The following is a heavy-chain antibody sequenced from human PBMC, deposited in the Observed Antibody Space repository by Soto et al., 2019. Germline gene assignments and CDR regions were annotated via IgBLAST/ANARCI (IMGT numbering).Heavy chain of an antibody. CDR2: ISAYNGNT. J-gene: IGHJ5*02. CDR1: GYTFTSYG. CDR3: ARHLAISEPAASNWFDP. V-gene: IGHV1-18*04. D-gene: IGHD2-2*01. Sequence: ASVKVSCKASGYTFTSYGISWVRQAPGQGLEWMGWISAYNGNTNYAQKLQGRVTMTTDTSTSTAYMELRSLRSDDTAVYSCARHLAISEPAASNWFDPWGQRTLVTVSS.